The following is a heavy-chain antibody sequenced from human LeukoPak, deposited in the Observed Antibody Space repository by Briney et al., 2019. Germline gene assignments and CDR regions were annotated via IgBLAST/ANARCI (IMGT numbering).Heavy chain of an antibody. CDR3: ARDRGYSSSWYWAFDI. V-gene: IGHV1-2*02. CDR1: RYTLTGYY. J-gene: IGHJ3*02. Sequence: ASVKVSCKASRYTLTGYYMHWVRQAPGQGLEWMGWINPNSGGTNYAQKFQGRLTMTRDTSISTAYMELSRLRSDDTAVYYCARDRGYSSSWYWAFDIWGQGTMVTVSS. CDR2: INPNSGGT. D-gene: IGHD6-13*01.